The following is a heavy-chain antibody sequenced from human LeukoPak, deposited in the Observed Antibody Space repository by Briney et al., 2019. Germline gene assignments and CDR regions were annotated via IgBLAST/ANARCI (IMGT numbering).Heavy chain of an antibody. Sequence: GGSLRLSCAASGFTFSNYWMHWDRQAPGKGLVWVSRINSDGTSTAYADSVKGRFAISRDNAKNTLYLQMNSLRAEDTAVYYCARVNDYWGQGTLVTVSS. CDR2: INSDGTST. V-gene: IGHV3-74*01. CDR3: ARVNDY. J-gene: IGHJ4*02. CDR1: GFTFSNYW.